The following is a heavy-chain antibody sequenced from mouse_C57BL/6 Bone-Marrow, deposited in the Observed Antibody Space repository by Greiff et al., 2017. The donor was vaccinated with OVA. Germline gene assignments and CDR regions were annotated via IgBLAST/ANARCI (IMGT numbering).Heavy chain of an antibody. CDR3: IYYDYDGWYFDV. J-gene: IGHJ1*03. CDR1: GFNIKDDY. V-gene: IGHV14-4*01. D-gene: IGHD2-4*01. CDR2: IDPENGDT. Sequence: VQLKQSGAELVRPGASVKLSCTASGFNIKDDYMHWVKQRPEQGLEWIGWIDPENGDTEYASKFQGKATITADTSSNTAYLQLSSLTSEDTAVYYCIYYDYDGWYFDVWGTGTTVTVSS.